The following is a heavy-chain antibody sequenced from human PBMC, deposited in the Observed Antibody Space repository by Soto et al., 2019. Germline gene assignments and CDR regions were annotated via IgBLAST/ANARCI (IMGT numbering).Heavy chain of an antibody. CDR2: ISAYNGNT. CDR1: GYTLTSYG. Sequence: QVQLVQSGAEVKKPGASVKVSCKASGYTLTSYGISWVRQAPGQGLEWMGGISAYNGNTNYAQKLQGRVTMTTDTSRSTAYMELRSLSSDDTDVYYCARDEYYYGMDVWGQGTTVTVSS. J-gene: IGHJ6*02. V-gene: IGHV1-18*01. CDR3: ARDEYYYGMDV.